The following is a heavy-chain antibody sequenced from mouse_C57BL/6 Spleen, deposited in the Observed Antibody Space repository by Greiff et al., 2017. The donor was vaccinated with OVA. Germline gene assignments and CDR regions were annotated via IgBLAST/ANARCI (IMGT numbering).Heavy chain of an antibody. D-gene: IGHD2-4*01. Sequence: EVQLQQSGPELVKPGASVKISCKASGYTFTDYYMNWVKQSHGKSLEWIGDINPNNGGTSYNQKFKGKATLTVDKSSSTAYMELRSLTSEDSAVYYCARCGDDYDYFDYWGQGTTLTVSS. CDR3: ARCGDDYDYFDY. CDR2: INPNNGGT. V-gene: IGHV1-26*01. CDR1: GYTFTDYY. J-gene: IGHJ2*01.